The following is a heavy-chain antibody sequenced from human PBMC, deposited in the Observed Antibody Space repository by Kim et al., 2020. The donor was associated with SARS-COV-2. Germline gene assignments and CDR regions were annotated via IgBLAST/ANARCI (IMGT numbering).Heavy chain of an antibody. CDR1: GFAFDDFS. D-gene: IGHD3-10*01. CDR2: INRGGDSP. Sequence: GGSLRLFCAASGFAFDDFSMHWVRQVPGKSPEWVSLINRGGDSPYYVDSVRGRFTVSRDNSKNSLYLQMSRLQIEDSGVYYCVTDKERRLWFGGGADVWG. V-gene: IGHV3-43*01. CDR3: VTDKERRLWFGGGADV. J-gene: IGHJ6*01.